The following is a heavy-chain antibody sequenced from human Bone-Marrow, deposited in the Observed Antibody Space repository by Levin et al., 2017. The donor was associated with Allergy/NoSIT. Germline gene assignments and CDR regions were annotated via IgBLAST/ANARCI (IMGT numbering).Heavy chain of an antibody. D-gene: IGHD4-17*01. CDR1: GFTFSRYW. Sequence: GGSLRLSCAASGFTFSRYWMHWVRQAPGKGLEWVSRTNEDGSIKTYADSVKDRFTISRHNVKNTLYLQMNSLRAEDTAVYDCARDLYGADDYWGQGTLVNVS. CDR2: TNEDGSIK. V-gene: IGHV3-74*01. CDR3: ARDLYGADDY. J-gene: IGHJ4*02.